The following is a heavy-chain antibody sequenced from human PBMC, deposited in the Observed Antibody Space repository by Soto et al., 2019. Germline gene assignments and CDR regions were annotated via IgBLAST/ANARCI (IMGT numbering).Heavy chain of an antibody. CDR3: ASNSGYDKAFDI. J-gene: IGHJ3*02. Sequence: GGSLRLSCAASGFTFSSYGMHWVRQAPGKGLEWVAVIWYDGSNKYYADSVKGRFTISRDNSKNTLYLQMNSLRAEDTAVYYCASNSGYDKAFDIWGQGTMVTVSS. CDR2: IWYDGSNK. V-gene: IGHV3-33*01. D-gene: IGHD5-12*01. CDR1: GFTFSSYG.